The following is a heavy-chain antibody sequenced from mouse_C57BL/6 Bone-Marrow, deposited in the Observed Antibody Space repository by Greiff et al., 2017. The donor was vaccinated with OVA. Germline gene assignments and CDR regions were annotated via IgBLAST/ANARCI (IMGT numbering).Heavy chain of an antibody. CDR2: ISDGGSYT. J-gene: IGHJ3*01. CDR3: AGEDYGSSPFAY. Sequence: EVQVVESGGGLVKPGGSLKLSCAASGFTFSSYAMSWVRQTPEKRLEWVATISDGGSYTYYPDNVKGRFTISRDNAKNNLYLQMSHLKSEDTAMYYCAGEDYGSSPFAYWGQGTLVTVSA. D-gene: IGHD1-1*01. CDR1: GFTFSSYA. V-gene: IGHV5-4*01.